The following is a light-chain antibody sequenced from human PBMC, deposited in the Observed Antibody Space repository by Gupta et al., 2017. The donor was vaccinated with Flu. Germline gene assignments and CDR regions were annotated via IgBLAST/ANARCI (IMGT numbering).Light chain of an antibody. CDR1: SSNIGSNY. Sequence: QSVLTQPPSASGTPGQRVTIPCSGSSSNIGSNYVYWYQQLPGTAPKLLIYRNNQRPAGVPARFSGSKSGTAASLAISGLRAEDEADYYCAAGDDSLSGVFGGGTKLTVL. V-gene: IGLV1-47*01. CDR2: RNN. J-gene: IGLJ3*02. CDR3: AAGDDSLSGV.